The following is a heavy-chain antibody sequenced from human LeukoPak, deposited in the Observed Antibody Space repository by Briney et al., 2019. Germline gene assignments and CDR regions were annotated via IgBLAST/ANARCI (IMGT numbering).Heavy chain of an antibody. CDR2: ISGSGGST. Sequence: GGSLRLSCAASGFTFSSYAMSWVRQAPGKGLEWVSAISGSGGSTYYADSVKGRFTISRDNSKNTLFLQMNSLRAEDTAVYYCAKDRSFFNYYDSSGFDYWGQGTLVTVSS. V-gene: IGHV3-23*01. CDR3: AKDRSFFNYYDSSGFDY. CDR1: GFTFSSYA. J-gene: IGHJ4*02. D-gene: IGHD3-22*01.